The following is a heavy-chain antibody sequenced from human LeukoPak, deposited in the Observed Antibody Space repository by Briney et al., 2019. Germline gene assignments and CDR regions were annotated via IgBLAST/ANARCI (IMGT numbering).Heavy chain of an antibody. Sequence: PSETLSLTCTVSGGSISSYYWSWIRQPPGKGLEWIGYIYYSGSTNYNPSLKSRVTISVDMSKNQLSLKLYSVTAADTAVYYCARLGGCTTTSCYVHWFDPWGQGTLVTVSS. V-gene: IGHV4-59*08. D-gene: IGHD2-2*01. CDR2: IYYSGST. CDR1: GGSISSYY. CDR3: ARLGGCTTTSCYVHWFDP. J-gene: IGHJ5*02.